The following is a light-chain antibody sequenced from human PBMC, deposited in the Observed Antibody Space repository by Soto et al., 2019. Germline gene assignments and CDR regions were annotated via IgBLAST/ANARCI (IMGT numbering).Light chain of an antibody. V-gene: IGKV1-39*01. CDR1: QSISNY. Sequence: DIQMTQSPSSLSASVGDRVTITCRASQSISNYLNWYQQKPGKAPKLLIYAASSLQSGVPSRFSVSGSGTDFTLTISSLQPEDFATDSCHQSYTPLFPFGPGTNVDI. CDR2: AAS. CDR3: HQSYTPLFP. J-gene: IGKJ3*01.